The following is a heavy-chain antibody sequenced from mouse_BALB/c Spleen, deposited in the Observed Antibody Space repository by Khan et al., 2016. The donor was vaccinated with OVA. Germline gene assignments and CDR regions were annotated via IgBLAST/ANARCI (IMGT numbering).Heavy chain of an antibody. CDR3: VRDGACYRNDGWFDY. J-gene: IGHJ3*01. D-gene: IGHD2-14*01. V-gene: IGHV1-4*01. CDR2: INPSNGYT. Sequence: QVRLQQSGAELARPGASVKMSCKASGYTFTSYTIHWIKMRPGQGLEWIGYINPSNGYTNYNQKFKDKATLTADKSSTTAYMQLSSLTSDDSAVYNCVRDGACYRNDGWFDYWGQGTQVTVSA. CDR1: GYTFTSYT.